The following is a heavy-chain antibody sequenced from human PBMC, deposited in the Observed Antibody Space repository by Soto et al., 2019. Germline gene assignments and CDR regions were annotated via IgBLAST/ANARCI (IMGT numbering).Heavy chain of an antibody. J-gene: IGHJ6*04. Sequence: GGSLILSCAASGFTFSNAGMNWVRQAPGKGLEWVGRIKSKTDGGTTDYAAPVKGRFTISRDDSKNTLYLQMNSLKTEDTAVYYCTTDPPLDYYYYGMDVWGKGTTVTVSS. V-gene: IGHV3-15*07. CDR1: GFTFSNAG. CDR3: TTDPPLDYYYYGMDV. CDR2: IKSKTDGGTT.